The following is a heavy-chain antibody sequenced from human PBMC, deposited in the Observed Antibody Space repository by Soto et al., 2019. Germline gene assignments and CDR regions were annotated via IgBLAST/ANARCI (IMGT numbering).Heavy chain of an antibody. J-gene: IGHJ4*02. CDR1: GFTFSSYG. Sequence: QVQLVESGGGVVQPGRSLRLSCAASGFTFSSYGMHWVRQAPGKGLEWVAVISYDGSNKCYADSVKGRFTISRDNSKNTLYLQMNSLRAEDTAVYYCAKDPRLDILTGPFDYWGQGTLVTVSS. CDR2: ISYDGSNK. D-gene: IGHD3-9*01. CDR3: AKDPRLDILTGPFDY. V-gene: IGHV3-30*18.